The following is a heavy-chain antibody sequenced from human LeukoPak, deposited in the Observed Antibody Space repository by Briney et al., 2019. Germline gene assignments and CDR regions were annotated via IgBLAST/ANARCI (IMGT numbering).Heavy chain of an antibody. Sequence: PGGSLRLSCAASGFTFSSYGMHWVRQAPGKGLEWVAFIRYDGSNKYYADSVKGRFTIPRDNSKNTLYLQMNSLRAEDTAVYYCAKSPSSWGLYYFDYWGQGTLVTVSS. D-gene: IGHD6-13*01. CDR1: GFTFSSYG. CDR3: AKSPSSWGLYYFDY. CDR2: IRYDGSNK. J-gene: IGHJ4*02. V-gene: IGHV3-30*02.